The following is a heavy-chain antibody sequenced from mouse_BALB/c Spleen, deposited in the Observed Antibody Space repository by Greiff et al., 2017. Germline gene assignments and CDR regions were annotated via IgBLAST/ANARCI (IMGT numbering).Heavy chain of an antibody. CDR2: ISTYYGNT. D-gene: IGHD2-4*01. Sequence: QVHVKQSGPELVRPGVSVKISCKGSGYTFTDYAMHWVKQSHAKSLEWIGVISTYYGNTNYNQKFKGKATMTVDKSSSTAYMELARLTSEDSAIYYCARLGYDYDGYAMDYWGQGTSVTVSS. V-gene: IGHV1-67*01. CDR1: GYTFTDYA. CDR3: ARLGYDYDGYAMDY. J-gene: IGHJ4*01.